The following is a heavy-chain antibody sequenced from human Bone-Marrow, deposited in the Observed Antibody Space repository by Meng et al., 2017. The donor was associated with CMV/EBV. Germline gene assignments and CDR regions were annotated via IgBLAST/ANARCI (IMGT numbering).Heavy chain of an antibody. J-gene: IGHJ6*02. CDR3: ASGLAVFWSGYYRRGYGMDV. Sequence: SVKVSCKASGGTFSSYAISWVRQAPGQGLEWMGGIIPIFGTANYAQKFQGRVTITTDDSTSTAYMELSSLRSEDTAVYYCASGLAVFWSGYYRRGYGMDVWGQATTVTVSS. V-gene: IGHV1-69*05. CDR1: GGTFSSYA. CDR2: IIPIFGTA. D-gene: IGHD3-3*01.